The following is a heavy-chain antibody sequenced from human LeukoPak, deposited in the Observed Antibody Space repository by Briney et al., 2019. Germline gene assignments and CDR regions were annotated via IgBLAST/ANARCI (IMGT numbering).Heavy chain of an antibody. J-gene: IGHJ4*02. D-gene: IGHD2-2*01. CDR3: ARDLTLIVPTAMDDF. V-gene: IGHV3-23*01. CDR1: GFTFSNSA. Sequence: GGSLRLSCAASGFTFSNSAMSWVRQAPGKGLEWVSGISGSGDTTYNADSVKGRFTISRDNSKNTLFLQMNTLRAEDTALYYCARDLTLIVPTAMDDFWGQGTLVTVSS. CDR2: ISGSGDTT.